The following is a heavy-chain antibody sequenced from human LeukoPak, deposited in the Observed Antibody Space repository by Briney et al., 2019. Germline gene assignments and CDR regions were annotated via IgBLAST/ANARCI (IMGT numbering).Heavy chain of an antibody. CDR3: VKPLPKYTILAPFDH. CDR1: GFTFSSYA. D-gene: IGHD5-24*01. CDR2: ISSNGAST. J-gene: IGHJ4*02. V-gene: IGHV3-64*05. Sequence: PGGSLRLSCSASGFTFSSYAMHWVRQAPGKGLEYVSAISSNGASTFYADSVKGRFTISRDNSRNTLYVQVSSLRHEDTAFYYCVKPLPKYTILAPFDHWGQGTLVTVSS.